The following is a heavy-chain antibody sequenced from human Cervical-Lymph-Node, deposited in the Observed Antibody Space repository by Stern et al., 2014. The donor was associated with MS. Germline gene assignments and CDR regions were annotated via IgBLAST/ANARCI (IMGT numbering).Heavy chain of an antibody. CDR2: ISPETGSA. CDR1: GYTFTAYF. D-gene: IGHD1-26*01. CDR3: ARDRGSYSDY. J-gene: IGHJ4*02. V-gene: IGHV1-2*02. Sequence: VQLVESWAEVERPGASVKVSCTASGYTFTAYFLHWVRQAPGQGLEGMGWISPETGSATYAQKIQDRVTMTRDTSINTGYMEVSSLRSDDTAVYYCARDRGSYSDYWGQGTLVAVSS.